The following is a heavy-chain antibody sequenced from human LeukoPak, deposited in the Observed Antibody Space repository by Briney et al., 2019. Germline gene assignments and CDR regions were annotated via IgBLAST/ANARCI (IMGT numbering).Heavy chain of an antibody. Sequence: GGSLRLSCAASGFTFSNYDIHWVRQAPGKGLEWLAVIWYDGSNKYYADSVKGRFTISRDNSKNTLCLQMNSLRAEDTAVYYCARADPGGVEPFDYWGQGTLVTVSS. J-gene: IGHJ4*02. CDR1: GFTFSNYD. D-gene: IGHD6-13*01. CDR2: IWYDGSNK. CDR3: ARADPGGVEPFDY. V-gene: IGHV3-33*01.